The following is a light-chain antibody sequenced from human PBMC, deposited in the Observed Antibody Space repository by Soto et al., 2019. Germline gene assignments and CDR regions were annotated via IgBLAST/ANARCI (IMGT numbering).Light chain of an antibody. V-gene: IGKV1-5*03. CDR1: ESIDSW. J-gene: IGKJ1*01. CDR2: KAS. CDR3: KQYNSYWT. Sequence: DIQMTQSPSTLSASVGDIVTITCRASESIDSWLAWHQQKPGRAPKLLISKASSLESGVPSRFSGSGSGTEFTLTISSLQPDDFATYYCKQYNSYWTFGQGTKVDIK.